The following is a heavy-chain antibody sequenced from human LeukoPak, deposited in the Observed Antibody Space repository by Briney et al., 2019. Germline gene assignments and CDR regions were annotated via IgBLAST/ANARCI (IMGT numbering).Heavy chain of an antibody. D-gene: IGHD4-17*01. Sequence: SETLSLTCTVSGGSVSSGNYYWSWFRQPPGKGLEWIGYVHYSGSTTYNPSLKSRVTISVDTSNNQFSLKLSSVTAADTAVYYCATFDYGARQTFDYWGQGTLVTVSS. V-gene: IGHV4-61*01. CDR1: GGSVSSGNYY. CDR2: VHYSGST. J-gene: IGHJ4*02. CDR3: ATFDYGARQTFDY.